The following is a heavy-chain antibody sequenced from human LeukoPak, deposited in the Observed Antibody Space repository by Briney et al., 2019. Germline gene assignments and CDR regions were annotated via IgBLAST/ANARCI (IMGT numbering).Heavy chain of an antibody. Sequence: SETLSLTCTVSGYSISSGYYWGWIRQPPGKGLEWIGSIYHSGSTYYNPSLKSRVTISVDTSKNQFSLKLSSVTAADTAVYYCARDSTMIVVEDWFDPWGQGTLVTVSS. CDR1: GYSISSGYY. V-gene: IGHV4-38-2*02. J-gene: IGHJ5*02. D-gene: IGHD3-22*01. CDR2: IYHSGST. CDR3: ARDSTMIVVEDWFDP.